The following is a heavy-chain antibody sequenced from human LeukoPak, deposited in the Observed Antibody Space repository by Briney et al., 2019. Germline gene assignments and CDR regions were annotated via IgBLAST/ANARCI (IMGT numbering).Heavy chain of an antibody. CDR1: GYTFTSYY. V-gene: IGHV1-69*05. D-gene: IGHD6-19*01. Sequence: GASVKVSCKASGYTFTSYYMHWVRQAPGQGLEWMGGIIPIFGTANYAQKFQGRVTITTDESTSTAYMELSSLRSEDTAVYYCARGGSGWSPAEYFQHWGQGTLVTVSS. J-gene: IGHJ1*01. CDR2: IIPIFGTA. CDR3: ARGGSGWSPAEYFQH.